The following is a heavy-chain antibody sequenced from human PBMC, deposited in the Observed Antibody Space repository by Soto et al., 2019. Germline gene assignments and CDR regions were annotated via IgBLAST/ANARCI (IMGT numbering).Heavy chain of an antibody. CDR2: MNPNSGNT. D-gene: IGHD2-15*01. V-gene: IGHV1-8*01. J-gene: IGHJ6*02. CDR3: ARSATTRKRYYYYGMDV. Sequence: ASVKVSCKASGYTFTSYEINWVRQATGQGLEWMGWMNPNSGNTGYAQKFQGRVTMTRNTSISTAYMELSSLRSEDTAVYYCARSATTRKRYYYYGMDVWGQGTTVTVSS. CDR1: GYTFTSYE.